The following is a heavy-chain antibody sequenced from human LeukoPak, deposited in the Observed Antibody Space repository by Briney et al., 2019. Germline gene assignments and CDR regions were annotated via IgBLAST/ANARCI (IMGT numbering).Heavy chain of an antibody. J-gene: IGHJ4*02. CDR2: IYSGGST. D-gene: IGHD5-24*01. V-gene: IGHV3-53*01. CDR3: ARGVRDGYNWYYFDY. Sequence: GGSLRLSCAASGFTVSSNYMSWVRQAPGKGLEWVSVIYSGGSTYYADSVKGRFTISRDNSKNTLYLQMNGLRAEDTAVYYCARGVRDGYNWYYFDYWGQGTLVTVSS. CDR1: GFTVSSNY.